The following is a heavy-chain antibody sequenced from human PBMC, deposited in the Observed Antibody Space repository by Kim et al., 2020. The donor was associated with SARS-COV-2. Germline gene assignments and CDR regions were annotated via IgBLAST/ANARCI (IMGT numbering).Heavy chain of an antibody. V-gene: IGHV1-46*01. CDR1: GYTFTSYY. Sequence: ASVKVSCKASGYTFTSYYMHWVRQAPGQGLEWMGIINPSGGSTSYAQKFQGRVTMTRDTSTSTVYMELSSLRSEDTAVYYCARLLYYGGNSGHAFDIWGQGTMVTVSS. D-gene: IGHD4-17*01. J-gene: IGHJ3*02. CDR3: ARLLYYGGNSGHAFDI. CDR2: INPSGGST.